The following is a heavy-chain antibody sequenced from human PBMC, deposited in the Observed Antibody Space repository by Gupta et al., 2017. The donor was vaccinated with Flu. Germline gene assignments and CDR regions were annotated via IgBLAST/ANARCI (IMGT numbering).Heavy chain of an antibody. CDR3: AREGVDCVGGPCANYFDP. D-gene: IGHD3-10*02. CDR2: VCYTRPT. CDR1: Y. J-gene: IGHJ5*02. Sequence: YWNWFRQSPGKGLECSGYVCYTRPTTHNPSFLSRATISGDTVKTQVSLGLTSVTAADTAVYFWAREGVDCVGGPCANYFDPWGQGPLGTVSS. V-gene: IGHV4-59*01.